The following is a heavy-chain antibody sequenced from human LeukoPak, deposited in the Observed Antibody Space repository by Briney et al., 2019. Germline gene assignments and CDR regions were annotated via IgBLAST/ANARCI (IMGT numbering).Heavy chain of an antibody. CDR3: VKDLAGTYSFDY. V-gene: IGHV3-64D*06. D-gene: IGHD3-10*01. Sequence: GSLRLSCSASGFTFSSYAMHWVRQAPGKGLEYVSGISKNEDSTFYADSMQARFTISRDNYNNKLFLQMNSVRPEDTAVYFCVKDLAGTYSFDYWGQGARVTVSS. CDR1: GFTFSSYA. J-gene: IGHJ4*02. CDR2: ISKNEDST.